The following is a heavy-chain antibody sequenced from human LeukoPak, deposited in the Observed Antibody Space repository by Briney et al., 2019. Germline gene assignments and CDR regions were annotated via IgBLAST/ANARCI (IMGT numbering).Heavy chain of an antibody. Sequence: PSVKVSCKASGYTFTSYDINWVRQATGQGLEWMGWMNPNSGNTGYAQKFQGRVTITRNTSISTAYMELSSLRSEDTAVYYCAKGSGIADAFDIWGQGTMVTVSS. J-gene: IGHJ3*02. CDR3: AKGSGIADAFDI. D-gene: IGHD6-13*01. CDR2: MNPNSGNT. V-gene: IGHV1-8*03. CDR1: GYTFTSYD.